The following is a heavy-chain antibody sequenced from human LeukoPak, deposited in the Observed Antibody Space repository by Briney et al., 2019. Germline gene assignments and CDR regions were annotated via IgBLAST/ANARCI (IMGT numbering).Heavy chain of an antibody. J-gene: IGHJ6*02. D-gene: IGHD2-15*01. CDR1: GFTFSSYA. CDR3: ARRSGGSCLDV. Sequence: GGSLRLSCAASGFTFSSYAMHWVRQPPGKGLEWVAVISFDGNTEYDADPVKGRFTISRDNSKSTLYLQMNSLRAEDTAVYYCARRSGGSCLDVWGQGTTVTISS. V-gene: IGHV3-30-3*01. CDR2: ISFDGNTE.